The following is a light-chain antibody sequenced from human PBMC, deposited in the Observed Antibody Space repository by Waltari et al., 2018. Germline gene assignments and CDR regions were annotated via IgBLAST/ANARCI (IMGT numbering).Light chain of an antibody. CDR1: QSVTRAL. V-gene: IGKV3-20*01. CDR2: GAS. Sequence: EILLTQSPGTLSLSPGERATLSCRTSQSVTRALAWYQQKPGQAPRLLIYGASNRATGIPDRFSGSGSGTDFSLTISRLEPEDFAVYYCQHYVRLPVTFGQGTKVEIK. J-gene: IGKJ1*01. CDR3: QHYVRLPVT.